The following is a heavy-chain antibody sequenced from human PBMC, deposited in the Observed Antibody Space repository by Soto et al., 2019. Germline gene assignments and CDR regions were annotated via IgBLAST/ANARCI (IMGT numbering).Heavy chain of an antibody. V-gene: IGHV1-8*01. CDR3: AIGYGDYAYYYYMDV. D-gene: IGHD4-17*01. CDR1: GYTFTSYD. Sequence: ASVKVSCKASGYTFTSYDINWVRQATGQGLEWMGWMNPDSGNTGYAQKFQGRVTMTRNTSISTAYMELSSLRSEDTAVYYCAIGYGDYAYYYYMDVWGKGTTVTVSS. CDR2: MNPDSGNT. J-gene: IGHJ6*03.